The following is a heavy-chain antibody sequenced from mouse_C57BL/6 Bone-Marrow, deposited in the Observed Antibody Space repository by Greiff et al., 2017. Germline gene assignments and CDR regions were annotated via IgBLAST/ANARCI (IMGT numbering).Heavy chain of an antibody. V-gene: IGHV7-3*01. Sequence: EVKLMESGGGLVQPGGSVSLSCAASGFTFTDYYMSWVRQRPGQALEWLGFIRHTANGYTTEYSASVKGRFTTSRDTSQSILYLQMNALRAEDSATYYGAKYSTGSSYGSYAMDYWGQGTSVTVSS. CDR3: AKYSTGSSYGSYAMDY. CDR1: GFTFTDYY. J-gene: IGHJ4*01. D-gene: IGHD1-1*01. CDR2: IRHTANGYTT.